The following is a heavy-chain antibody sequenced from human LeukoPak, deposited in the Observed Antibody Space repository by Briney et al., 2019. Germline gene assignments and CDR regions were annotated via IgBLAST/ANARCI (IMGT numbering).Heavy chain of an antibody. J-gene: IGHJ4*02. D-gene: IGHD3-3*01. CDR1: GFTFSSYA. Sequence: PGGPLRLSCAASGFTFSSYAMSWVRQAPGKGLEWVSAISGSGGSTYYADSVKGRFTISRDNSKNTLYLQMNSLRAEDTAVYYCAKAGDFWSGFDYWGQGTLVTVSS. CDR3: AKAGDFWSGFDY. V-gene: IGHV3-23*01. CDR2: ISGSGGST.